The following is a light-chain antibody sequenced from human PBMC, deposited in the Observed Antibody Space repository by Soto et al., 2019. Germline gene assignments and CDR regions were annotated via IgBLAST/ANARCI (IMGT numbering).Light chain of an antibody. V-gene: IGKV1-39*01. CDR2: AAS. CDR3: QQSFSTVFT. Sequence: DIQMTQSPSSLSASVGDRVTITCRASQSVSIYLIWYQQRPGKAPKLLIYAASNLQSGVPSRFSGTGSATDFTLTISSLQPEDFATYYCQQSFSTVFTFGPGTKVDIK. CDR1: QSVSIY. J-gene: IGKJ3*01.